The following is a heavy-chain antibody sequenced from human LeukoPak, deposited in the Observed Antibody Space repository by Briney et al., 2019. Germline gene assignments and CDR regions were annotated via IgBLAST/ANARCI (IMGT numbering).Heavy chain of an antibody. CDR1: GYTFTGYY. J-gene: IGHJ4*02. D-gene: IGHD2-15*01. V-gene: IGHV1-2*02. Sequence: VASVKVSCKASGYTFTGYYMHWVRQAPGQGLEWMGWMNPNRGDTSYAQKFQGRVTMTRDTPINTAYMELSGLTSDDTAVYYCGRRRIDCSDTGCYVDYWGQGTLVTVSS. CDR3: GRRRIDCSDTGCYVDY. CDR2: MNPNRGDT.